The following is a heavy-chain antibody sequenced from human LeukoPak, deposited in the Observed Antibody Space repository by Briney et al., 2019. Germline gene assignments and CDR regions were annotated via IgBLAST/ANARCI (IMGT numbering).Heavy chain of an antibody. D-gene: IGHD2-2*01. CDR2: IYYSGST. Sequence: SETLSLTCTVSGGSISSYYWSWIRQPPGKGLEWIGYIYYSGSTNYNPSLKSRVTISVDTSKNQFSLKLSSVTAADTAVYYCARDRKSCTSSSCSYCFDYWGQGSLVTVSS. J-gene: IGHJ4*02. CDR1: GGSISSYY. V-gene: IGHV4-59*01. CDR3: ARDRKSCTSSSCSYCFDY.